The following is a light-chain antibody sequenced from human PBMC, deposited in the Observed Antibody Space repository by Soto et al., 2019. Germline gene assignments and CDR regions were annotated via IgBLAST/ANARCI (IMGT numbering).Light chain of an antibody. Sequence: QLVLTQSPSASASLGASVKLTCTLSGGHSSDAIAWLQQQPEKGPRYLMRIYTDGSHRKGDGIPDRFSGSISGAERYLTISSLQSVDEADYYCQTWGTGIRVFGGGTKLTVL. CDR1: GGHSSDA. V-gene: IGLV4-69*01. J-gene: IGLJ2*01. CDR3: QTWGTGIRV. CDR2: IYTDGSH.